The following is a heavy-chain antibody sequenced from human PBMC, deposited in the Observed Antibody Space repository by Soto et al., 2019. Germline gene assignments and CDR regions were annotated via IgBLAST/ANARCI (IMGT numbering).Heavy chain of an antibody. CDR1: GGSISGYY. CDR3: ARDLWGYCGTDCYPMDV. D-gene: IGHD2-21*02. V-gene: IGHV4-59*01. Sequence: ETLSLTCTVSGGSISGYYWSWIRQPPGKGLEWIGYMYNTGSTVYNPSFKSRVTISVDTSKNQFSLKLNSVTAADTAVYYCARDLWGYCGTDCYPMDVWGQGITVTVSS. J-gene: IGHJ6*02. CDR2: MYNTGST.